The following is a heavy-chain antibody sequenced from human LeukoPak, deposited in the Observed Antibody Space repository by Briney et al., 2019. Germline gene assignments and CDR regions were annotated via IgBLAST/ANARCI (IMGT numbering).Heavy chain of an antibody. Sequence: PGGSLRLSCAASGFTFSNYWMNWVRQAPGKGLEWVAIIKQDGSDTHYVDSVKGRFTISRDNAKNSLYLQMNSLRVEDTAVYYCVSGRGYIFDDWGQGTLVTVSS. CDR1: GFTFSNYW. V-gene: IGHV3-7*01. CDR2: IKQDGSDT. D-gene: IGHD5-12*01. CDR3: VSGRGYIFDD. J-gene: IGHJ4*02.